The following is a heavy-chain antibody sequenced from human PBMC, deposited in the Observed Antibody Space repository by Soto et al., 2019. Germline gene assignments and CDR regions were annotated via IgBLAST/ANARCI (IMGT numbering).Heavy chain of an antibody. Sequence: EVQLLESGGGLVQPGGSLRLSCAASGFTFSSYAMSWVRQAPGKGLEWVSAISGSGGSTYYADSVKGRFTISRDNSKKTLYLQMNSLRAEDTAVYYCAKDQGAVAGTRGANWFDPWGQGTLVTVSS. CDR2: ISGSGGST. CDR1: GFTFSSYA. J-gene: IGHJ5*02. CDR3: AKDQGAVAGTRGANWFDP. D-gene: IGHD6-19*01. V-gene: IGHV3-23*01.